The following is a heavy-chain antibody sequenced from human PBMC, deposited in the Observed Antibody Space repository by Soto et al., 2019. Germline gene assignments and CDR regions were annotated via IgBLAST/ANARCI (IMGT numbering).Heavy chain of an antibody. CDR3: ARGQEGILATH. J-gene: IGHJ4*02. Sequence: QVQLQQWGAGLLKPSETLSLTCAVNGGSLTGYYWIWIREPPGKGLEWIGEIKDGGSTNYSPSLMSRITKSPDTSTNQFSLSLHAVTAAHTAVYFCARGQEGILATHWYQGTLVTVSS. V-gene: IGHV4-34*01. CDR2: IKDGGST. CDR1: GGSLTGYY. D-gene: IGHD5-12*01.